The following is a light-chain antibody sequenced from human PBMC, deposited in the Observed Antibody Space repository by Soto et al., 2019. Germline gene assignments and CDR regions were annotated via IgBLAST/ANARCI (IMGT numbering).Light chain of an antibody. CDR1: QSVSSDY. J-gene: IGKJ1*01. CDR2: ATS. CDR3: QQYVASSWT. Sequence: PGERATLSCRASQSVSSDYLAWYQQKPGQAPRLLIYATSTRATGVPDRFSGRGSGTDFTLTISRLEPEDSAVYYCQQYVASSWTFGQGTKVEIK. V-gene: IGKV3-20*01.